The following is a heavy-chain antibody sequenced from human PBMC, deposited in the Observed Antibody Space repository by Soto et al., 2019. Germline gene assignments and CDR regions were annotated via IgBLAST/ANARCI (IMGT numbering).Heavy chain of an antibody. CDR3: AKDGTTAGIHYYAMDV. V-gene: IGHV3-23*01. CDR2: IGRGGDT. D-gene: IGHD2-2*02. Sequence: PGGSLRLSCEVSGFTFSSYGMNWVRQAPDKGLEWVSTIGRGGDTYYADSVKGRFTISRDNSKNTLFLQMSGLRAEDTALYFCAKDGTTAGIHYYAMDVWGQGTTVTVSS. J-gene: IGHJ6*02. CDR1: GFTFSSYG.